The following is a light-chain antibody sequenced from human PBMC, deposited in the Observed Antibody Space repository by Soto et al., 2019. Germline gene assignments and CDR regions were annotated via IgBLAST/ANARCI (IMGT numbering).Light chain of an antibody. CDR2: DAS. CDR3: QQYNNWPPIT. Sequence: EIVLTQSPGTLSLSPGERATLSCRASQSVSSSFLAWYQQKVGQAPRLLIYDASTRATGIPARFSGSGSGTEFILTISSLQSEDFGVYYCQQYNNWPPITFGQGTRLEIK. V-gene: IGKV3D-15*01. CDR1: QSVSSSF. J-gene: IGKJ5*01.